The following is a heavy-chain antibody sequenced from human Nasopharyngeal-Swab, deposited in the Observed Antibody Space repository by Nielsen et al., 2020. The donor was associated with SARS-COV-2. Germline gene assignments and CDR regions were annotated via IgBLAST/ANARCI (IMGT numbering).Heavy chain of an antibody. D-gene: IGHD2-15*01. CDR3: ARDREVVVVAATNNWFDP. J-gene: IGHJ5*02. CDR1: GGTFSSYA. Sequence: SVKVSCKASGGTFSSYAISRVRQAPGQGLEWMGGIIPIFGTANYAQKFQGRVTITADESTSTAYMELSSLRSEDTAVYYCARDREVVVVAATNNWFDPWGQGTLVTVSS. V-gene: IGHV1-69*13. CDR2: IIPIFGTA.